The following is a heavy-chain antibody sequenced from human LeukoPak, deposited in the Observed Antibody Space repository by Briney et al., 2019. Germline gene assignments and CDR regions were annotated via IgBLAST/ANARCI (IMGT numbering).Heavy chain of an antibody. D-gene: IGHD5-24*01. J-gene: IGHJ4*02. Sequence: SETLSLTCAVRGGSFSGYYWSWIRQPPGKGLEWIGEINHSGSTNYNPSLKSRVTTSVDTSKNQFSLKLSSVTAADTAVYYCARGRGYNSFDYWGQGTLVTVSS. CDR1: GGSFSGYY. CDR3: ARGRGYNSFDY. V-gene: IGHV4-34*01. CDR2: INHSGST.